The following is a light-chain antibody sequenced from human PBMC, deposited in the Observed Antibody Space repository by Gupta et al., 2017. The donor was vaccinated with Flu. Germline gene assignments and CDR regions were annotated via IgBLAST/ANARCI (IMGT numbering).Light chain of an antibody. J-gene: IGKJ4*01. CDR2: GAF. Sequence: EIVMTQSPATLSVSPGERATLSCRASQSVSSSLAWYQQKPGQAPRLLIYGAFTRVTGIPARFSGSGSGTEFTLTISSLQSEDFAVYYCQQDNTWPLTFGGGTKVEIK. V-gene: IGKV3-15*01. CDR3: QQDNTWPLT. CDR1: QSVSSS.